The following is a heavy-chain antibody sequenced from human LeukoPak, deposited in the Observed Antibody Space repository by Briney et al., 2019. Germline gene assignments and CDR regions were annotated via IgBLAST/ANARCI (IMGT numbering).Heavy chain of an antibody. Sequence: SETLSLTCTVSGGSISTYYWSWIRQPPGKGLEWIGHIYYSGSTNYNPSLKSRVTISVDTSTNQFSLKLSSVTAADTAVYYCGRHYYDSSGYYKRAFDIWGQGTMVTVSS. V-gene: IGHV4-59*08. CDR3: GRHYYDSSGYYKRAFDI. D-gene: IGHD3-22*01. J-gene: IGHJ3*02. CDR1: GGSISTYY. CDR2: IYYSGST.